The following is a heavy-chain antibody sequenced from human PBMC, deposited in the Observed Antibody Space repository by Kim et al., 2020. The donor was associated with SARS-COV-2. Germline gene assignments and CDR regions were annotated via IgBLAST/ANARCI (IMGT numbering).Heavy chain of an antibody. Sequence: SETLSLTCTVSGCSISSYYWSWIRQPPGKGLEWIGYIYYSGSTNYNPSLKSRGTISVDTSKNPFSRKLSSVTAADTAVDYCAWVFRYFDWANLDVWGQGT. J-gene: IGHJ6*02. V-gene: IGHV4-59*08. CDR1: GCSISSYY. CDR2: IYYSGST. CDR3: AWVFRYFDWANLDV. D-gene: IGHD3-9*01.